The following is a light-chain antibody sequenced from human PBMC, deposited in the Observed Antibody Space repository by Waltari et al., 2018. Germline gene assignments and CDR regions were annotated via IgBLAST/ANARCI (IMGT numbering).Light chain of an antibody. CDR2: AAS. Sequence: AIRMTQSPSSFSASTGDRVTITCRARQGISSYLAWYQQKPGKAPKLLIYAASTLQSGVPSRFSGSGSGTDFTLTISCLQSEDFATYYCQQYYSYPLTFGGGTKVGIK. V-gene: IGKV1-8*01. J-gene: IGKJ4*01. CDR3: QQYYSYPLT. CDR1: QGISSY.